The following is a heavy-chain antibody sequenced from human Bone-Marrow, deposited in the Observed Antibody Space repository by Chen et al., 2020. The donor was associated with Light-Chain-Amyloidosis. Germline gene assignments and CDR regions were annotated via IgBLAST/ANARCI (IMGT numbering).Heavy chain of an antibody. V-gene: IGHV5-51*01. Sequence: EVQLEQPGPEVKKPGESLTISCKGSGYTFPNYWTGWVRQMPGKGLEWMGVIYPDDSDARYSPSFEGQVTISADKSITTAYLQWRSLKASDTARYYCARRRDGYNFDYWGQGTLVTVSS. CDR3: ARRRDGYNFDY. CDR1: GYTFPNYW. CDR2: IYPDDSDA. J-gene: IGHJ4*02. D-gene: IGHD5-12*01.